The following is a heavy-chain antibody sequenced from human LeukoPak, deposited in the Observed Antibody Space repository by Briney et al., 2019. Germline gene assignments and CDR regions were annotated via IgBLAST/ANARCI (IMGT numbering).Heavy chain of an antibody. J-gene: IGHJ4*02. CDR2: IYTSGST. CDR1: GGSISSYY. Sequence: LETLSLTCTVSGGSISSYYWSWIRQPAGKGLEWIGRIYTSGSTNYNPSLKSRVTMSVDTSKNQFSLKLSSVTAADTAVYYCARVLYSSGWYYFDYWGQGTLVTVSS. CDR3: ARVLYSSGWYYFDY. V-gene: IGHV4-4*07. D-gene: IGHD6-19*01.